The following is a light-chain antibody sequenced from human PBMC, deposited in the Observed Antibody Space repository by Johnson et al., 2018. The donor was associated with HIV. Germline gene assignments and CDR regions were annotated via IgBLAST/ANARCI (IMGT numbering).Light chain of an antibody. CDR2: DNN. CDR1: SSNIGNNY. CDR3: GTWDSNLSVYV. J-gene: IGLJ1*01. Sequence: QSVLTQPPSVSAAPGQRVTISCSGSSSNIGNNYVSWYQHLPGTAPQLLIYDNNTRPSGIPARFSGSKSGTSATLDTTGLQPGDEADYYCGTWDSNLSVYVFGTGTKVSVL. V-gene: IGLV1-51*01.